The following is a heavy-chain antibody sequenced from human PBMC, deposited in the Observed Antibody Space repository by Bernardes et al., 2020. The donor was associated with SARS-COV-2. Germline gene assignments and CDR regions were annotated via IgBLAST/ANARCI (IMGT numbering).Heavy chain of an antibody. V-gene: IGHV3-66*02. CDR1: GFTVSSNY. J-gene: IGHJ3*02. D-gene: IGHD6-13*01. Sequence: GGSLRLSWAAAGFTVSSNYMSWVRQAPGKGLEWVSVIYSGGSTYYAESVKGRFTISRDNSKNTLYLQMNSLRAEDTAVYYCAREAVGTGPPDAFDIWGQGTMVTVSS. CDR2: IYSGGST. CDR3: AREAVGTGPPDAFDI.